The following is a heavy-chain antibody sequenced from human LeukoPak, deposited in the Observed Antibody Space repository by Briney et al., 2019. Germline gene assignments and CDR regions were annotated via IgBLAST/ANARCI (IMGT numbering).Heavy chain of an antibody. CDR3: ASIYDILTGPRSYPFDY. J-gene: IGHJ4*02. Sequence: PSETLSLTCTVSGGSISSSSYYWGWIRQPPGKGLEWIGSIYYSGSTYYNPSLKSRVTISVDTSKNQFSLKLSSVTAADTAVYYCASIYDILTGPRSYPFDYWGQGTLVTVSS. CDR2: IYYSGST. V-gene: IGHV4-39*01. CDR1: GGSISSSSYY. D-gene: IGHD3-9*01.